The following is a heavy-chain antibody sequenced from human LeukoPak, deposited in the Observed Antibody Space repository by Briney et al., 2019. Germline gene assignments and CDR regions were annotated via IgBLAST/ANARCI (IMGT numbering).Heavy chain of an antibody. CDR3: ARVKDHYFDY. CDR2: INHSGST. Sequence: PETLSLTCAVYGGSFSGYYWSWIRQPPGKGLEWIGEINHSGSTNYNPSLKSRVTISVDTSKNKFSLKLSSVTAADTAVYYCARVKDHYFDYWGQGTLVTVSS. J-gene: IGHJ4*02. V-gene: IGHV4-34*01. CDR1: GGSFSGYY.